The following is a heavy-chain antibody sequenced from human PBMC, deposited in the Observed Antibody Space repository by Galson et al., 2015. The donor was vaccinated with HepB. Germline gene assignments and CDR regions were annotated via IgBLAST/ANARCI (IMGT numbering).Heavy chain of an antibody. Sequence: SETLSLTCTVSGGSVSSGSNYWSWIRHPPGKGLEWIGYMYHSGSPVYNPSLKSRASISVDTSKNQFFLKLSFVTAADTAMYYCARECAGSGDLNYGVYTFDVWGQGTMVTVSS. J-gene: IGHJ3*01. V-gene: IGHV4-61*01. CDR1: GGSVSSGSNY. CDR2: MYHSGSP. D-gene: IGHD5/OR15-5a*01. CDR3: ARECAGSGDLNYGVYTFDV.